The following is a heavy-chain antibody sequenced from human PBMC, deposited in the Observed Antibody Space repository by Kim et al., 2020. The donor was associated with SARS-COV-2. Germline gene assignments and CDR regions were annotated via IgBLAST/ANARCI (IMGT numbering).Heavy chain of an antibody. J-gene: IGHJ2*01. V-gene: IGHV4-39*01. Sequence: SETLSLTCTVSGGSISSSSYYWGWIRQPPGKGLEWIGSIYYSGSTYYNPSLKSRVTISVDTSKNQFSLKLSSVTAADTAVYYCARLEIPGPFDLWGRGTLVTVSS. D-gene: IGHD1-7*01. CDR2: IYYSGST. CDR3: ARLEIPGPFDL. CDR1: GGSISSSSYY.